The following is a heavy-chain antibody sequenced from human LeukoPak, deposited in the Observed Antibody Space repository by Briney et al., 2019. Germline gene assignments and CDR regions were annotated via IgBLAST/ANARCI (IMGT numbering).Heavy chain of an antibody. CDR2: INHSGST. CDR1: GGSFSGYY. D-gene: IGHD6-19*01. CDR3: ARYAVAGNLGWFDP. Sequence: SETLSLTCAVYGGSFSGYYWSWIRQPPGKGLEWIGEINHSGSTNYNPSLKSRVTISVDTSKNRFSLKLSSVTAADTAVYYCARYAVAGNLGWFDPWGQGTLVTVSS. V-gene: IGHV4-34*01. J-gene: IGHJ5*02.